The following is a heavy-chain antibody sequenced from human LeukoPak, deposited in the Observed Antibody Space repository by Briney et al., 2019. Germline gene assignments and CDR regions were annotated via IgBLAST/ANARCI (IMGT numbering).Heavy chain of an antibody. CDR1: GGSFSGYY. J-gene: IGHJ4*02. V-gene: IGHV4-34*01. CDR3: ARSKSVLWFGEPRGLFY. CDR2: INHSGST. Sequence: SETLSLTCAVYGGSFSGYYCSWIRQPPGKGLEWIGEINHSGSTNYNPSLKSRVTISVDTSKNQFSLKLCSVTAADTAVYYCARSKSVLWFGEPRGLFYWGQGNLVTVSS. D-gene: IGHD3-10*01.